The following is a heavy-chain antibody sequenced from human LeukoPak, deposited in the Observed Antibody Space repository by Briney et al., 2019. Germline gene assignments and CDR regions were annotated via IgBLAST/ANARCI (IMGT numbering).Heavy chain of an antibody. CDR2: ISGSGGST. J-gene: IGHJ4*02. CDR1: GFTFSSYA. Sequence: PGGSLRLSCAASGFTFSSYAMSWVRQAPGKGLEWVSAISGSGGSTYYADSVKDRFTISRDKSKNMVHLQMNSLRAEDTALYYCAKDLGFQLPSYYFDYWGQGTLVTVSS. D-gene: IGHD2-2*01. CDR3: AKDLGFQLPSYYFDY. V-gene: IGHV3-23*01.